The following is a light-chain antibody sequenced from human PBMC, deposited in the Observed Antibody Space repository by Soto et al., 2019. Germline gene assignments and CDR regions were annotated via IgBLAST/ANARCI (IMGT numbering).Light chain of an antibody. CDR1: QSVSSSY. V-gene: IGKV3-20*01. CDR3: HQYGSSPWT. Sequence: EIVLTQSPGTLSLSPGERATLSCRASQSVSSSYLAWYQKKPGQAPRLLIYGASTRATGIPDWFSGSGGGTDVSLTISGLEPAEFAVYYFHQYGSSPWTFGQGTKVEIK. CDR2: GAS. J-gene: IGKJ1*01.